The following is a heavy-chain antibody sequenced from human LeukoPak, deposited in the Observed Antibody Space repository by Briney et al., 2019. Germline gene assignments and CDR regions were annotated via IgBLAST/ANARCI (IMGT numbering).Heavy chain of an antibody. D-gene: IGHD3-22*01. V-gene: IGHV3-48*01. Sequence: GGSLRLSCAASGFTFSSYSMNWVRQAPGKGLEWVSYISSSSSTIYYADSVKGRFTISRGNAKNSLYLQMNSLRVEDTAVYYCARGYDSNGYYYWGQGTLVTVSS. J-gene: IGHJ4*02. CDR2: ISSSSSTI. CDR1: GFTFSSYS. CDR3: ARGYDSNGYYY.